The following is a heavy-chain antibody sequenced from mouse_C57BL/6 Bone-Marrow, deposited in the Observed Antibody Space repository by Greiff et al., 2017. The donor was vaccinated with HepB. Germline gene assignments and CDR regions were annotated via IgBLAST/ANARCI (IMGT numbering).Heavy chain of an antibody. CDR3: ARNGYDGDY. CDR2: IWSGGST. D-gene: IGHD2-2*01. Sequence: QVQLKESGPGLVQPSQSLSITCTVSGFSFTNYGVHWVRQSPGKGLEWLGVIWSGGSTDYTAAFISILSISKDTSKSHIFFKMNSLQADDTAIYYSARNGYDGDYWDQGTTLTVSS. J-gene: IGHJ2*01. CDR1: GFSFTNYG. V-gene: IGHV2-2*01.